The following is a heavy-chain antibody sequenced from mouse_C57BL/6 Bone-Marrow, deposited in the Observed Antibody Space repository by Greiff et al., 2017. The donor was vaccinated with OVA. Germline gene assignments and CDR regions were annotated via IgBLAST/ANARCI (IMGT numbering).Heavy chain of an antibody. CDR2: ISSVGSYT. CDR3: ARQEGWLRRGYYAMDY. CDR1: GFTFSSYG. D-gene: IGHD2-2*01. J-gene: IGHJ4*01. Sequence: EVKLVESGGDLVKPGGSLKLPCAASGFTFSSYGMSWVRQTPDKRLAWVATISSVGSYTYYPDSVKGRFTFSRDNAKNTPYLQMCRLMSEDTAMYYCARQEGWLRRGYYAMDYWGQGTSVTVSS. V-gene: IGHV5-6*02.